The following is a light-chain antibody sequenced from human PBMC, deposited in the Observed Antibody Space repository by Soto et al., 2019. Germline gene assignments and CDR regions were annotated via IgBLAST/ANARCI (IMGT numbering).Light chain of an antibody. J-gene: IGKJ3*01. CDR1: QTITTF. CDR3: RLCYSTPDT. V-gene: IGKV1-39*01. Sequence: DIQLTQSQSSLSAYVGGRVTISCRASQTITTFLNWYRQKPGQAPKLLIYLASRLQSGVPSRFSGSGSGTDFTLTISSLQPEDFATYHCRLCYSTPDTVGPATTVPI. CDR2: LAS.